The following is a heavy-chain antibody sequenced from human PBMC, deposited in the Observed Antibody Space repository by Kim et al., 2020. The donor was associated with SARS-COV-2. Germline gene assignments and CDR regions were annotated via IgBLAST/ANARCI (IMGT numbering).Heavy chain of an antibody. V-gene: IGHV3-7*03. D-gene: IGHD3-22*01. Sequence: GGSLRLSCAASGFTFSSYWMSWVRQAPGKGLEWVANIKQDGSEKYYVDSVKGRFTISRDNAKNSLYLQMNSLRAEDTAVYYCAREGAGYYDRSALFGYWGEGTLVTVSS. CDR2: IKQDGSEK. J-gene: IGHJ4*02. CDR1: GFTFSSYW. CDR3: AREGAGYYDRSALFGY.